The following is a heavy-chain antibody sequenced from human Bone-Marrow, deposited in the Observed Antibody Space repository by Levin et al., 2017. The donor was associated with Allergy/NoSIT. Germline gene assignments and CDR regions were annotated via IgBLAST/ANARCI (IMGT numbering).Heavy chain of an antibody. V-gene: IGHV1-69*13. CDR3: ALGLCPNGVCYRHGGNWFDP. CDR1: GGTFGTHG. Sequence: SVKVSCKASGGTFGTHGVSWVRQAPGQGLEWMGGIIPVFGSAKSAQKFKGRVTITADDSTSTAYMELSGLTSEDTAVYYCALGLCPNGVCYRHGGNWFDPWGQGTLVTVSS. J-gene: IGHJ5*02. CDR2: IIPVFGSA. D-gene: IGHD2-8*01.